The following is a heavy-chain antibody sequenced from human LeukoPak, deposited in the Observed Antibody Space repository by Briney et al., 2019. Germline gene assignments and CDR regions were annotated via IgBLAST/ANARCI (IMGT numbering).Heavy chain of an antibody. CDR3: ARDVGGYNYVYSLDS. D-gene: IGHD5-18*01. CDR1: GGSISSYY. Sequence: PSETLSLTCTVSGGSISSYYWNWIRQPAGKGLEWIGRIYSSGTTSYNSSLKSRVTMSVDTSKNQFSLKLSSVTAADTAVYYCARDVGGYNYVYSLDSWGQGTLVSVSA. J-gene: IGHJ4*02. V-gene: IGHV4-4*07. CDR2: IYSSGTT.